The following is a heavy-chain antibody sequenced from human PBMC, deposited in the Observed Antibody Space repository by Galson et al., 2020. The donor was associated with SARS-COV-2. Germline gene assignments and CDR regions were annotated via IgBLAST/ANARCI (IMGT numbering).Heavy chain of an antibody. CDR2: IYHSGST. CDR1: GGSISSSNW. D-gene: IGHD6-6*01. CDR3: ARDPSMGSSGFDY. Sequence: SETLSLTCAVSGGSISSSNWWSWVRQPPGKGLEWIGEIYHSGSTNYNPSLKSRVTISVDKSKNQFSRKLSSVTAADTAVYYCARDPSMGSSGFDYWGQGTLVTVSS. V-gene: IGHV4-4*02. J-gene: IGHJ4*02.